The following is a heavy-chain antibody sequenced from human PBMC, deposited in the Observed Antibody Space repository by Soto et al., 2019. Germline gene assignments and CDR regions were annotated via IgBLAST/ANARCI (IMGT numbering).Heavy chain of an antibody. V-gene: IGHV4-59*01. D-gene: IGHD3-10*01. CDR1: GGSISSYY. J-gene: IGHJ3*02. Sequence: SETLSLTCTVPGGSISSYYWSWIRQPSGKGLEWIGYIYYSGSTNYNPSLMSRVTISVDTSKNQFSLKLSSVTAADTAVHYCARVWGGAFDIWGKGTMVTVS. CDR3: ARVWGGAFDI. CDR2: IYYSGST.